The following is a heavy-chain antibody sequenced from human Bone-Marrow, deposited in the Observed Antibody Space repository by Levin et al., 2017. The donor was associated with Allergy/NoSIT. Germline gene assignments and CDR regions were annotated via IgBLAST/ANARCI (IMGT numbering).Heavy chain of an antibody. V-gene: IGHV4-59*01. J-gene: IGHJ3*02. CDR3: ARNYDFWSGYSFGGFDI. D-gene: IGHD3-3*01. CDR2: ISYSGST. CDR1: GGSISSYY. Sequence: PSETLSLTCTVSGGSISSYYWSWIRQPPGKGLEWIGYISYSGSTNYNPSLKSRVTISVDTSKNQFSLKLGSVTAADTAVYYCARNYDFWSGYSFGGFDIWGQGTMVTVSS.